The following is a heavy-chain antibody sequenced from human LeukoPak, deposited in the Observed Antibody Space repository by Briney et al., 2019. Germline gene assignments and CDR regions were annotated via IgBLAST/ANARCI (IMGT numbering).Heavy chain of an antibody. CDR1: GFTFSDYY. D-gene: IGHD1-1*01. Sequence: LGGSLRLSCAASGFTFSDYYMTWIRQAPGKGLEWVSYISSSSTYSSYADSVKGRFTISRDNTKNSVYLQMNSLRAEDTAVYYCARKQQLEDGFDIWGQGTMVTVSS. CDR3: ARKQQLEDGFDI. V-gene: IGHV3-11*06. J-gene: IGHJ3*02. CDR2: ISSSSTYS.